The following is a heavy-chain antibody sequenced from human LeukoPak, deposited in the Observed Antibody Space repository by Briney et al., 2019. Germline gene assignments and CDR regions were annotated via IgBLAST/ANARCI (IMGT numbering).Heavy chain of an antibody. CDR1: GFTFSGSA. D-gene: IGHD5/OR15-5a*01. J-gene: IGHJ4*02. CDR2: IRSKTNSYAT. V-gene: IGHV3-73*01. Sequence: GGSLRLSCAASGFTFSGSAMHWVRQASGKGLDWVGRIRSKTNSYATAYAASVKGRFTISRDDSKNTAYLQMNSLKTEDTGVYYCTSGGYGVYWGQGTLVTVSS. CDR3: TSGGYGVY.